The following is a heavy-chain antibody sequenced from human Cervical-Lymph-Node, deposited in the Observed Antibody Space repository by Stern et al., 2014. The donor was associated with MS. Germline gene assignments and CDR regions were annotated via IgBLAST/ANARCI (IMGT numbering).Heavy chain of an antibody. Sequence: QVTLRESGPPLVTPTQTLTLTCPFSGFGLSASVVGVGWIRQTPGKALEWLALLYWGDDKRYSPSLANRLNLIKDTSKSQVVLTMTNVDPVDTGTYYCAYRGRTGSFDSWGQGALVIVSS. CDR2: LYWGDDK. J-gene: IGHJ4*02. V-gene: IGHV2-5*02. CDR1: GFGLSASVVG. D-gene: IGHD3-16*01. CDR3: AYRGRTGSFDS.